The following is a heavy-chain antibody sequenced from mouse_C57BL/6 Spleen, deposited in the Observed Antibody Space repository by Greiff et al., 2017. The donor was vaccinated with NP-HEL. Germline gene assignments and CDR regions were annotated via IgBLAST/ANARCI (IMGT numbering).Heavy chain of an antibody. CDR2: IYPGDGDT. Sequence: LVESGPELVKPGASVKISCKASGYAFSSSWMNWVKQRPGKGLEWIGRIYPGDGDTNYNGKFKGKATLTADKSSSTAYMQLSSPTSEDSAVYFCARDYDYDSWFAYWGQGTLVTVSA. J-gene: IGHJ3*01. CDR3: ARDYDYDSWFAY. D-gene: IGHD2-4*01. V-gene: IGHV1-82*01. CDR1: GYAFSSSW.